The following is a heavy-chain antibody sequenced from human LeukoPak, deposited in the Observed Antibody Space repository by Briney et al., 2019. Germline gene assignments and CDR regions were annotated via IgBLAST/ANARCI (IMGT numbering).Heavy chain of an antibody. D-gene: IGHD3-22*01. CDR2: ISSSGSTI. J-gene: IGHJ3*02. CDR1: GFTFSDYY. CDR3: ARRQDYYDSSGYYASDAFDI. V-gene: IGHV3-11*04. Sequence: GGSLRLSCAASGFTFSDYYMSWIRQAPGKGLEWASYISSSGSTIYYADSVKGRFTISRDNAKNSLYLQMNSLRAEDTAVYYCARRQDYYDSSGYYASDAFDIWGQGTMVTVSS.